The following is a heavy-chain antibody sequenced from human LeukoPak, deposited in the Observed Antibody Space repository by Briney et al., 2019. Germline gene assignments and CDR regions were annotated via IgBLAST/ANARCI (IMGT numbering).Heavy chain of an antibody. V-gene: IGHV4-4*07. CDR2: IYNSGNT. J-gene: IGHJ4*02. CDR3: ARGPYTSGWFSLDY. Sequence: SETLSLTCTVSGGSISSYYWSWIRQPAGKGLEWIGRIYNSGNTNYNPSLESRVTMSVDTSKNQFSLKMSSVTAADTAVYYCARGPYTSGWFSLDYWGQGTLVTVSS. CDR1: GGSISSYY. D-gene: IGHD6-19*01.